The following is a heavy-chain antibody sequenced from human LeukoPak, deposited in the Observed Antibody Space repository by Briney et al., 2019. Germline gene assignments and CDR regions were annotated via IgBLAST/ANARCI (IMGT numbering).Heavy chain of an antibody. J-gene: IGHJ6*02. CDR1: GFTFSSYG. V-gene: IGHV3-30*18. CDR3: AKDAERSGWYFDYYYYYGMDV. CDR2: ISYDGSNK. D-gene: IGHD6-19*01. Sequence: PGGSLRLSCAASGFTFSSYGMHWVRQAPGKGLEWVAVISYDGSNKYYADSVKGRFTISRDNSKNTLYLQMNSLRAEDTAVYYCAKDAERSGWYFDYYYYYGMDVWGQGTTVTVSS.